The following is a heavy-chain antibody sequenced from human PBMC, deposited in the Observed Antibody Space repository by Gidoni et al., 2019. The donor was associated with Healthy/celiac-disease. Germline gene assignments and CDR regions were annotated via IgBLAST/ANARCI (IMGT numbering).Heavy chain of an antibody. CDR2: IYHSGST. CDR1: GYSISSGYY. J-gene: IGHJ5*02. V-gene: IGHV4-38-2*02. Sequence: QVQLQESGPGLVKPSETLSLTCTVSGYSISSGYYWGWIRQPPGKGLEWIGSIYHSGSTYYNPSLKSRVTISVDTSKNQFSLKLSSVTAADTAVYYCARPYYSSSFGAWFDPWGQGTLVTVSS. D-gene: IGHD6-13*01. CDR3: ARPYYSSSFGAWFDP.